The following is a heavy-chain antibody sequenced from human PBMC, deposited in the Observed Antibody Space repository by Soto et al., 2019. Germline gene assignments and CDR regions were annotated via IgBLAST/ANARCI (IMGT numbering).Heavy chain of an antibody. J-gene: IGHJ4*02. CDR1: GGTFSSYT. V-gene: IGHV1-69*08. CDR2: IIPILGIA. CDR3: AREGIAVADGGY. Sequence: QVQLVQSGAEVKKPGSSVKVSCKASGGTFSSYTISWVRQAPGQGLEWMGRIIPILGIANYAQKFQGRVTITADKSTSTAYMELSSLRSEDTAVYYCAREGIAVADGGYWGQGTLVTVPS. D-gene: IGHD6-19*01.